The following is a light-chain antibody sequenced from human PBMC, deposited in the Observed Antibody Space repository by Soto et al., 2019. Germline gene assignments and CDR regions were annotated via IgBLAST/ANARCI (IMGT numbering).Light chain of an antibody. CDR2: GAS. V-gene: IGKV1-39*01. Sequence: DIPMTQSPSSLSASVGDRLTITCRASQSISSYLNWYQQKPGKAPKLLIYGASSLQSGVPSRFSGSGSGTDFTLTISSLQPEDFASYYCQQSYSTPYTFGQGTKLEIK. CDR3: QQSYSTPYT. CDR1: QSISSY. J-gene: IGKJ2*01.